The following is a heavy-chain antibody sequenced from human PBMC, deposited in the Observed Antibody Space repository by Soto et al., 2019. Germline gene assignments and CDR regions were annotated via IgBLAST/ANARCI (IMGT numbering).Heavy chain of an antibody. J-gene: IGHJ6*02. Sequence: QVQLVQSGVAVRRPGSSVKVSCKASGDTFKNCVISWVRQAPGQGLEWMGGIIPLFGTTDFAQRFQGRLTITTDESTTTAYMELSRLRSEDTATYFCAAELGFGKLSVVWGQGTTVIVSS. CDR1: GDTFKNCV. CDR2: IIPLFGTT. CDR3: AAELGFGKLSVV. D-gene: IGHD3-10*01. V-gene: IGHV1-69*01.